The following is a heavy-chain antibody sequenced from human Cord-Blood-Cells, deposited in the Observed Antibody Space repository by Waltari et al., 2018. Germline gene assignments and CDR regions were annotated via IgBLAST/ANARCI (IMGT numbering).Heavy chain of an antibody. CDR2: INPNSGGT. V-gene: IGHV1-2*02. CDR1: GYTFTGYS. Sequence: QVPLVQSGAEVKKPGASVKVSCKASGYTFTGYSLHWVRQAPGQGLEWMGWINPNSGGTNYAQKFQGRGTMTRDTSISTAYMELSRLRSDDTAVYYCARDHSGENWYFDLWGRDTLVTVSS. J-gene: IGHJ2*01. D-gene: IGHD3-10*01. CDR3: ARDHSGENWYFDL.